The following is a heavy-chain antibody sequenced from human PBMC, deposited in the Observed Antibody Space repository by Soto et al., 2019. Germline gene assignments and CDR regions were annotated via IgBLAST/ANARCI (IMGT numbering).Heavy chain of an antibody. CDR3: ARHPRYCSGGICPTGYFDY. Sequence: SETLSLTCTVSGVSISNYYWSWLRQPPGKGLEWIGYVYYSGSTNHNPSLKSRVSISVDTSGIQFSLQLSAVTAADTAVYYCARHPRYCSGGICPTGYFDYWGQGILVTVS. J-gene: IGHJ4*02. V-gene: IGHV4-59*08. CDR2: VYYSGST. CDR1: GVSISNYY. D-gene: IGHD2-15*01.